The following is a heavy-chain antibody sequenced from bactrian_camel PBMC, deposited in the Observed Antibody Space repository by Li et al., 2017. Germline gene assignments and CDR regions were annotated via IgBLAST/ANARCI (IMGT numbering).Heavy chain of an antibody. V-gene: IGHV3S9*01. CDR2: IDADGET. CDR3: AARFGGPRYCHSGLLEDEYVH. D-gene: IGHD3*01. J-gene: IGHJ4*01. Sequence: HVQLVESGGGSVQAGGSLRLSCAARTDTFRSACMGWIRQVSGQEREGVASIDADGETSYVDSVKGRFTVSRDNGKNSVYLQMDSLKLEDTAMYYCAARFGGPRYCHSGLLEDEYVHWGQGTQVTV. CDR1: TDTFRSAC.